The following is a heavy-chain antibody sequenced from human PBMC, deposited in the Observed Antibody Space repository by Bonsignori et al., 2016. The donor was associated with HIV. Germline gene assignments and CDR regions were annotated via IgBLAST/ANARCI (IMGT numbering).Heavy chain of an antibody. CDR3: ARDPPSDYDSMYYFDY. V-gene: IGHV4-38-2*02. J-gene: IGHJ4*02. Sequence: WIRQPPGKGLEWIGSIYHSGSTYYNPSLKSRVTISVDTSKNQFSLKLSSVTAADTAVYYCARDPPSDYDSMYYFDYWGQGTLVTVSS. CDR2: IYHSGST. D-gene: IGHD3-22*01.